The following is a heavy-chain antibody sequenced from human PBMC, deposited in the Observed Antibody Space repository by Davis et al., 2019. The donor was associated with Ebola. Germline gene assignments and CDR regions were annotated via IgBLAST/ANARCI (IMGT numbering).Heavy chain of an antibody. Sequence: GESLNISCAASGFTFTSYSMNWVRQAPGKGLEWVSYISSSSSTIYYADSVKGRFTISRDNAKNSLYLQMNSLRAEDTAVYYCARDRGFNWFDPWGQGTLVTVSS. CDR2: ISSSSSTI. V-gene: IGHV3-48*04. CDR3: ARDRGFNWFDP. D-gene: IGHD3-16*01. CDR1: GFTFTSYS. J-gene: IGHJ5*02.